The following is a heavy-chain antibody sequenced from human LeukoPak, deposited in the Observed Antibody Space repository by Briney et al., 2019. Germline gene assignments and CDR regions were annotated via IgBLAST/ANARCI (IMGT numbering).Heavy chain of an antibody. Sequence: ASVKVSCKASGYTFTSYGISWVRQAPGQGLEWMGWISGYNGNTNYGQKVRGRVTMTTDTSTATAYMELRSLRSDDTAVYYCARETRTLYYEDYHGMDVWGQGTTVTVSS. CDR1: GYTFTSYG. CDR2: ISGYNGNT. CDR3: ARETRTLYYEDYHGMDV. V-gene: IGHV1-18*01. D-gene: IGHD3-16*01. J-gene: IGHJ6*02.